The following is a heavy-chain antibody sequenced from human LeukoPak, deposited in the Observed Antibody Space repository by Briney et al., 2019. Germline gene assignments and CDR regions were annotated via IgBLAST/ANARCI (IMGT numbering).Heavy chain of an antibody. D-gene: IGHD6-19*01. V-gene: IGHV1-2*02. Sequence: GASVKVSCKASGYTFTGYYMHWVRQAPGQGLEWMGWINPNSDGTNYAQKFQDRVTMTRDTSISTAYMELSRLRSDDTAVYYCAKGARSSGWYWDYFDYWGQGTLVTVSS. CDR2: INPNSDGT. CDR3: AKGARSSGWYWDYFDY. CDR1: GYTFTGYY. J-gene: IGHJ4*02.